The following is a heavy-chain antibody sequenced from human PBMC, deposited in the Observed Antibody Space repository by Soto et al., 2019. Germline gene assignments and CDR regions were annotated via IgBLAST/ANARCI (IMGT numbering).Heavy chain of an antibody. CDR1: GGSISSNTYY. J-gene: IGHJ6*02. V-gene: IGHV4-39*01. CDR2: IFYSGST. CDR3: ARYSSGRYYYYGMDV. D-gene: IGHD4-4*01. Sequence: PSETLSLTCTVSGGSISSNTYYWAWIRQPPGKGLEWIGSIFYSGSTYYNPSLKSRVTISVDTSKNQFSLKLSSVTAADTAVYFCARYSSGRYYYYGMDVWGQGITVTVSS.